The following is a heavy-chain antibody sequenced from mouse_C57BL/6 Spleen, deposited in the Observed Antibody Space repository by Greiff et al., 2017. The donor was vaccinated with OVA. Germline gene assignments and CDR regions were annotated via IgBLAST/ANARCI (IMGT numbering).Heavy chain of an antibody. Sequence: QVQLQQSGAELVRPGTSVKVSCKASGYAFTNYLIEWVKQRPGQGLEWIGVINPGSGGTNYNEKFKGKATLTADKSSCTAYMQLSSLTSEDSAVYFCARSSAMDYWGQGTSVTVSS. CDR3: ARSSAMDY. CDR2: INPGSGGT. CDR1: GYAFTNYL. J-gene: IGHJ4*01. V-gene: IGHV1-54*01.